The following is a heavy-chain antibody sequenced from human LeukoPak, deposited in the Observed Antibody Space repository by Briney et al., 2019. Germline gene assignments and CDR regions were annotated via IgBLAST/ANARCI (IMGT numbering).Heavy chain of an antibody. CDR3: AWGGSYLAPLDY. J-gene: IGHJ4*02. D-gene: IGHD1-26*01. CDR1: GGSFSGYY. CDR2: INHSGST. Sequence: SETLSLTCAVYGGSFSGYYWSWIRQPPGKGLEWIGEINHSGSTNYNPSLKSRVTISVDTSKNQFSLKLSSVTAADTAVYYCAWGGSYLAPLDYWGQGTLVTVSS. V-gene: IGHV4-34*01.